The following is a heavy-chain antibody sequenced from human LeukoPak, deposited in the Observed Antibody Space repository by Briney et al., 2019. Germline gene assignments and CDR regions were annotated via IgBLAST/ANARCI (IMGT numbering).Heavy chain of an antibody. D-gene: IGHD6-19*01. CDR3: ARHNGWYDY. J-gene: IGHJ4*02. CDR1: GFTFSSYE. CDR2: ISSSGSTM. V-gene: IGHV3-48*03. Sequence: GGPLRLSCAASGFTFSSYEMNWVGQAQGKGLEWISYISSSGSTMYADSVKGRFTISRDNAKNSLYLQMNSLRAEDTAVYYCARHNGWYDYWGQGTLVTVSS.